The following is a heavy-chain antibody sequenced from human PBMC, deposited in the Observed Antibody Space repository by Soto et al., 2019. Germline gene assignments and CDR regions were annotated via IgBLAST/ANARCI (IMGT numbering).Heavy chain of an antibody. V-gene: IGHV4-4*07. J-gene: IGHJ6*02. CDR1: GGSISSYY. Sequence: PSETLSLTCTVSGGSISSYYWSWIRQPAGKGLEWIGRIYTSGSTNYNPPLKSRVTMSVDTSKNQFSLKLSSVTAADTAVYYCARDSSYDFWSGYYSYYYGMDVWGQGTTVTVSS. D-gene: IGHD3-3*01. CDR2: IYTSGST. CDR3: ARDSSYDFWSGYYSYYYGMDV.